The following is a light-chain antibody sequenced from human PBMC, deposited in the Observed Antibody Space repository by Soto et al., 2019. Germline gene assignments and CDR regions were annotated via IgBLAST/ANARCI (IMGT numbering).Light chain of an antibody. J-gene: IGKJ1*01. V-gene: IGKV1-39*01. CDR1: QSISSY. CDR2: AAS. CDR3: QQSYSTPCT. Sequence: DIQMTQSPSSLSASVGDRVTITCRASQSISSYLNWYQQKPGKAPKLLIYAASSLQSGVPSRFSGSGSGTDFALPISSLQPEDFATYYFQQSYSTPCTFGQGTKVEIK.